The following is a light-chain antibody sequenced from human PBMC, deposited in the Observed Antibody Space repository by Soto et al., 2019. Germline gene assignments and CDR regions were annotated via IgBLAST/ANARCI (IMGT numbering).Light chain of an antibody. J-gene: IGLJ1*01. CDR3: SSYTSRSTLV. V-gene: IGLV2-14*02. CDR1: SSDVGSFNL. CDR2: EVT. Sequence: SALTQPASVSGSPGQSISISCTGGSSDVGSFNLVFWYQQFPGTAPKLLIYEVTNRPSGVSNRFSGSKSGNTASLTISGLQAEDEADYYSSSYTSRSTLVFGTGTKVTVL.